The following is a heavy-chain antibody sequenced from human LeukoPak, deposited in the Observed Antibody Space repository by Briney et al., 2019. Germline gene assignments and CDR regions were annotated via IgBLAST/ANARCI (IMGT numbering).Heavy chain of an antibody. CDR3: ARGGLPIYYYYMDV. J-gene: IGHJ6*03. Sequence: ATVKVSCKASGYTFTGYSIQWVRQAPGQGLEWMGWINPNSGGTNYAQKFQGRVTMTRDTSIGTAYMELSRLRSDDTAVYYCARGGLPIYYYYMDVWGKGTTVTISS. CDR2: INPNSGGT. CDR1: GYTFTGYS. D-gene: IGHD2-15*01. V-gene: IGHV1-2*02.